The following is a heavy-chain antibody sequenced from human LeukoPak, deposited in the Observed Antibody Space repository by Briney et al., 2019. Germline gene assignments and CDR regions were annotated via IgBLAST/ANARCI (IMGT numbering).Heavy chain of an antibody. J-gene: IGHJ4*02. V-gene: IGHV3-7*01. D-gene: IGHD5-18*01. CDR1: GFTFSSYW. CDR3: VREADLYTYGFRPFDC. CDR2: IKQDGSEK. Sequence: PGGSLRLSCAASGFTFSSYWMSWVRQAPGKGLEWVANIKQDGSEKYYVDSVKGRFTISRDHAKNSIYLQMNSLRAEDTAVYFCVREADLYTYGFRPFDCWGQGTLVTVSS.